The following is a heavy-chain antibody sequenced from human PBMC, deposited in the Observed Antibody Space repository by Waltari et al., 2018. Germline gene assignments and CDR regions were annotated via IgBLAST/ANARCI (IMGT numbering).Heavy chain of an antibody. V-gene: IGHV3-7*04. J-gene: IGHJ3*01. CDR2: IDKNGSVK. Sequence: EVQLVESGGGLVQPGGSLRLSCAASGFTFYDSWMTWLRQAQGKGIEWVDDIDKNGSVKKFVGSVKGRFNISRDNAKNSRYLQMNTLRVEDTAVYFCARDVGYGAFDVWGQGTMVTVSS. CDR3: ARDVGYGAFDV. CDR1: GFTFYDSW. D-gene: IGHD5-12*01.